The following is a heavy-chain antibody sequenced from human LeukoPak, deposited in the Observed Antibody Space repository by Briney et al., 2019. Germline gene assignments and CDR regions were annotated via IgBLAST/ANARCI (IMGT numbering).Heavy chain of an antibody. CDR1: GFTFSSYA. Sequence: GGSLRLSCAASGFTFSSYAMSWVRQAPGKGLEWVSTISGNGDYTYYADSVKGRFTISRDNSKNTLYLQMNSLRADDTAVYYCAKRGIAAAASIDYWGQGTLVSVSS. V-gene: IGHV3-23*01. CDR3: AKRGIAAAASIDY. D-gene: IGHD6-13*01. J-gene: IGHJ4*02. CDR2: ISGNGDYT.